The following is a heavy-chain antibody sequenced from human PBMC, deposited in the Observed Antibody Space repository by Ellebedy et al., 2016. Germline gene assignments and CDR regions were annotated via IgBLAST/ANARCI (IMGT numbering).Heavy chain of an antibody. D-gene: IGHD4/OR15-4a*01. CDR3: ARSTTNMVRAFDI. CDR1: GDSISSGDYY. CDR2: IYYSGTT. Sequence: SETLSLXXTVSGDSISSGDYYWGWIRQQPGEGLEWIGYIYYSGTTYYNPSLRGRVAISVATSKTQFSLKLSSVTAADTAVYYCARSTTNMVRAFDIWGQGTMVTVSS. J-gene: IGHJ3*02. V-gene: IGHV4-31*03.